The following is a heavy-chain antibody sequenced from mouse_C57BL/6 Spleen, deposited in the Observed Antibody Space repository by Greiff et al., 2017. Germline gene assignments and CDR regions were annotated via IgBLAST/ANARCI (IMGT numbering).Heavy chain of an antibody. V-gene: IGHV3-6*01. D-gene: IGHD2-5*01. CDR3: ARSNPSYFDY. Sequence: DVKLVESGPGLVKPSQSLSLTCSVTGYSITSGYYWNWIRQFPGNKLEWMGYISYDGSNNYNPSLKNRISITRDTSKNQFFLKLNSVTTEDTATYYGARSNPSYFDYWGQGTTRTVSS. CDR2: ISYDGSN. J-gene: IGHJ2*01. CDR1: GYSITSGYY.